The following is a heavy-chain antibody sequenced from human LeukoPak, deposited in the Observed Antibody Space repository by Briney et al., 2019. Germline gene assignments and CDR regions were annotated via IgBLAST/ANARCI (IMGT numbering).Heavy chain of an antibody. CDR2: IKEDGSEK. V-gene: IGHV3-7*01. D-gene: IGHD3-10*01. J-gene: IGHJ4*02. CDR3: ASGSYIDY. Sequence: GGSLRLSCAGSGFTFSNSWMYWVRQAPGKGLEWVANIKEDGSEKYYVDSVKGRFTISRDNAKMSLYLEMNSLRAEDMAVYYCASGSYIDYWGQGTLVTVSS. CDR1: GFTFSNSW.